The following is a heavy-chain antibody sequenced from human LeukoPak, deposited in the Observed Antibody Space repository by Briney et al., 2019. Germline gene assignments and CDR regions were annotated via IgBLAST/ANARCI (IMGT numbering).Heavy chain of an antibody. CDR2: ISNSGNTI. J-gene: IGHJ5*01. Sequence: QPGGSLRLSCAASGFTFSSYEMNWVRQAPGKGLEWVSYISNSGNTIYYADSVKGRFTISRDNAKNSLYLQMNTLRAEDTAVYYCARDREEQWHKSTFDSWGQGTLVTVSS. CDR1: GFTFSSYE. D-gene: IGHD6-19*01. V-gene: IGHV3-48*03. CDR3: ARDREEQWHKSTFDS.